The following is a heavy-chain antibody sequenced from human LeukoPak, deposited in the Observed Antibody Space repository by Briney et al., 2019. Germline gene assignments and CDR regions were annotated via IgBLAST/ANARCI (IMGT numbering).Heavy chain of an antibody. Sequence: PGGSLRLSCAASGFTFSSYSMNWVRQAPGKGLEWVSSISSSSSYIYYADSVKGRFTISRDNAKNSLYLQMNSLRAEDTAVYYCARDWGYCSGGSCYPGPYDYWGQGTLVTVSS. V-gene: IGHV3-21*01. CDR1: GFTFSSYS. J-gene: IGHJ4*02. CDR2: ISSSSSYI. D-gene: IGHD2-15*01. CDR3: ARDWGYCSGGSCYPGPYDY.